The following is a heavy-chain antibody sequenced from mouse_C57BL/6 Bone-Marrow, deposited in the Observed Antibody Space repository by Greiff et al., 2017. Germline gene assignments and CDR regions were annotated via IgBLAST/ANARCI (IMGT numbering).Heavy chain of an antibody. CDR2: ISNGGGST. CDR3: ASHGGYFDV. Sequence: EVKLVESGGGLVQPGGSLKLSCAASGFTFSDYYMYWVRQTPEKRLEWVAYISNGGGSTYYPDTVKGRFTISRDNAKNTLYLQMSRLKSEDTAMYYCASHGGYFDVWGTGTTVTVSS. J-gene: IGHJ1*03. V-gene: IGHV5-12*01. CDR1: GFTFSDYY.